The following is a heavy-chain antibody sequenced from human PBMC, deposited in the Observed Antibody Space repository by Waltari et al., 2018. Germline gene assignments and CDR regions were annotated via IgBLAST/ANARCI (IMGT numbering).Heavy chain of an antibody. CDR3: ARGDYYYYMDV. Sequence: EVQLVESGGGLVQPGGSLRLSCAASGFTFSSYSMNWVRQAPGKGLEWVSYISSSSSTIYYADSVKGRFTISRDNAKNSLYLQMNSLRAEDTAVYYCARGDYYYYMDVWGKGTTVTVSS. J-gene: IGHJ6*03. CDR2: ISSSSSTI. D-gene: IGHD2-21*01. CDR1: GFTFSSYS. V-gene: IGHV3-48*04.